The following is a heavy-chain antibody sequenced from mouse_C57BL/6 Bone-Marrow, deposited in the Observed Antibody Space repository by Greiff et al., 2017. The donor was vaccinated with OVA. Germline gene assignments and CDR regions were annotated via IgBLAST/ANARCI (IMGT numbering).Heavy chain of an antibody. D-gene: IGHD2-5*01. V-gene: IGHV1-55*01. CDR1: GYTFTSYW. CDR3: ARASNYEGYYAMDY. J-gene: IGHJ4*01. CDR2: IYPGSGST. Sequence: QVQLKQPGAELVKPGASVKMSCKASGYTFTSYWITWVKQRPGQGLEWIGDIYPGSGSTNYNEKFKSKATLTVDTSSSTAYMQLSSLTSEDSAVYYCARASNYEGYYAMDYWGQGTSVTVSS.